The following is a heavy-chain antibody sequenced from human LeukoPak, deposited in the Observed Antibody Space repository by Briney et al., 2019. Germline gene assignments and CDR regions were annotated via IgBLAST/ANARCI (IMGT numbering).Heavy chain of an antibody. Sequence: GGSLRLSCAASGFSFTSYRMHWVRQVPGKGLMWVARINSAGNSASYGGSVQGRFTISRDNAKNTLSLQMSSLRVEDTGIYYCARDVWGDRDGFFDNWGQGTLVTVAS. D-gene: IGHD5-24*01. CDR3: ARDVWGDRDGFFDN. V-gene: IGHV3-74*01. CDR1: GFSFTSYR. CDR2: INSAGNSA. J-gene: IGHJ4*02.